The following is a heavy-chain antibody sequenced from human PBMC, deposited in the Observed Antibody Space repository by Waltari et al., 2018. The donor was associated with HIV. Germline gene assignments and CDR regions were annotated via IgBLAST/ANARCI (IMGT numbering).Heavy chain of an antibody. CDR1: GGSISSYY. CDR3: ARYGPIAAAGHGSYYYGMDV. CDR2: IYYSGST. D-gene: IGHD6-13*01. Sequence: QVQLQESGPGLVKPSETLSLTCTVSGGSISSYYWSWIRQPPGKGLEWIGYIYYSGSTNYNPSLKSRVTISVDTSKNQFSLKLSSVTAADTAVYYCARYGPIAAAGHGSYYYGMDVWGQGTTVTVSS. V-gene: IGHV4-59*01. J-gene: IGHJ6*02.